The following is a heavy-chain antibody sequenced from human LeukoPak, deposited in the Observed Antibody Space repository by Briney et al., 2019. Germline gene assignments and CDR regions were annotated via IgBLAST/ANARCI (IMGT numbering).Heavy chain of an antibody. V-gene: IGHV3-23*01. D-gene: IGHD3-22*01. J-gene: IGHJ4*02. CDR1: GFTFSSYA. Sequence: GGSLRLSCAASGFTFSSYAMSWVRQAPGKGLEWVSAISGSGGSTYYADSVKGRFTISRDNSKNTLYVQVNSLGTEDTAAYYCAKGSYYDSSGSFYFDYWGQGTLVTVSS. CDR2: ISGSGGST. CDR3: AKGSYYDSSGSFYFDY.